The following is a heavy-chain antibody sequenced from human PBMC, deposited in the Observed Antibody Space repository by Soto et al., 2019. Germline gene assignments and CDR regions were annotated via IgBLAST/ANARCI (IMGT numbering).Heavy chain of an antibody. D-gene: IGHD2-2*01. CDR3: ARDFKDRYCSSTSCSHFDY. CDR2: IYYSGST. J-gene: IGHJ4*02. Sequence: SETLSLTCTVSGGSISSYYWSWIRQPSGKGLEWIGYIYYSGSTNYNPSLKSRVTISVDTSKNQFSLKLSSVTAADTAVYYCARDFKDRYCSSTSCSHFDYWGQGTLVTVSS. V-gene: IGHV4-59*01. CDR1: GGSISSYY.